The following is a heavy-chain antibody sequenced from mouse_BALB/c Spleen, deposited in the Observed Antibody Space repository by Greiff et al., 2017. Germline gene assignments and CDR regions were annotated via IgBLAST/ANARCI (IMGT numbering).Heavy chain of an antibody. CDR2: IDPENGNT. CDR1: GFNIKDYY. Sequence: EVKLMESGAELVRPGALVKLSCKASGFNIKDYYMPWVKQRPEQGLEWIGWIDPENGNTIYDPKFQGKASITADTSSNTAYLQLSSLTSEDTAVYYCARRITTVVDYWGQGTTLTVSS. CDR3: ARRITTVVDY. J-gene: IGHJ2*01. D-gene: IGHD1-1*01. V-gene: IGHV14-1*02.